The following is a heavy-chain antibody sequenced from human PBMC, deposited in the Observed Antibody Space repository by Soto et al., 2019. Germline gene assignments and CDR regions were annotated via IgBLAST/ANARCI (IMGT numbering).Heavy chain of an antibody. CDR1: GFTFSAYA. CDR2: ISGSAGAT. CDR3: ARQDYSTTWYLIY. Sequence: EVQLLESGGGVVQPGGSLRLSCAASGFTFSAYAMTWVRQAPGKGLEWVSVISGSAGATYYADSAKGRFTISRDNSKNTLYLQMNSLRAADTAVYYCARQDYSTTWYLIYWGQGTLVTVSS. D-gene: IGHD6-13*01. J-gene: IGHJ4*02. V-gene: IGHV3-23*01.